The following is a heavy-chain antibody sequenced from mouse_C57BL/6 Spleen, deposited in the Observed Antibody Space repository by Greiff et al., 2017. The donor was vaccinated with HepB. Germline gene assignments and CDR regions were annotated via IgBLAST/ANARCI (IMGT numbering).Heavy chain of an antibody. J-gene: IGHJ2*01. CDR2: IYPSDSET. D-gene: IGHD2-5*01. CDR3: ARGYSNSGYFDY. V-gene: IGHV1-61*01. CDR1: GYTFTSYW. Sequence: VQLQQSGAELVRPGSSVKLSCKASGYTFTSYWMDWVKQRPGQGLEWIGNIYPSDSETHYNQKFKDKATLTVDKSSSTAYMQLSSLTSEDSAVYYCARGYSNSGYFDYWGQGTTLTVSS.